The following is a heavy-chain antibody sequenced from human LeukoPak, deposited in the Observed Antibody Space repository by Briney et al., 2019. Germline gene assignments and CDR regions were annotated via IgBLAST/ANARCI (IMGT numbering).Heavy chain of an antibody. J-gene: IGHJ4*02. D-gene: IGHD5-12*01. CDR3: ARKPLSGGYGGTIDY. Sequence: GGSLRLSCATSGFTLSSYWMHWVRQVPGKGLEWLSRINNDGVSTSYADSVKGRLTISRDNAKNTLYLRMNSLRAEDTAIYYCARKPLSGGYGGTIDYWGQGTLVTVSS. CDR1: GFTLSSYW. CDR2: INNDGVST. V-gene: IGHV3-74*01.